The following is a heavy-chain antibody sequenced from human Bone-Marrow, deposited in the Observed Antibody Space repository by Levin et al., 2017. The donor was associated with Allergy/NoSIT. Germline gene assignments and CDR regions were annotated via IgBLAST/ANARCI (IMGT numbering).Heavy chain of an antibody. V-gene: IGHV4-31*03. Sequence: SQTLSLTCTVSGDSISSGGYYWSWIRQYPGKGLEWIGYIYNSGSTYYNPSLKSRVTISVDTSKSQFSLKLSSVTAADTAVYYCATKDYYGSGSFDYWGQGTLVTVSS. CDR3: ATKDYYGSGSFDY. D-gene: IGHD3-10*01. CDR2: IYNSGST. J-gene: IGHJ4*02. CDR1: GDSISSGGYY.